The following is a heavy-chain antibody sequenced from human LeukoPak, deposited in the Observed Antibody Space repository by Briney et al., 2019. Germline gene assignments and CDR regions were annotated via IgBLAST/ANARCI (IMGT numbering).Heavy chain of an antibody. J-gene: IGHJ5*02. D-gene: IGHD6-19*01. CDR1: GFTFTTYS. CDR2: INAANGNT. Sequence: ASVNVSCKTSGFTFTTYSMHWVRQAPGERLEWMGRINAANGNTQYSQKFQGRVTITRDTSASTAYMELSSLRSEDTAVYYCVRGAPIRVAVAATFDPWGQGTLVTVPS. CDR3: VRGAPIRVAVAATFDP. V-gene: IGHV1-3*01.